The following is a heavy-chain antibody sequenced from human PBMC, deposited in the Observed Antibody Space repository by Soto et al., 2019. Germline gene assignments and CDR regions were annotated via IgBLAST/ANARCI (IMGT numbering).Heavy chain of an antibody. J-gene: IGHJ3*02. CDR2: ISSSGSTI. CDR1: GFTFSSYE. CDR3: ARDLLSDVVVPAARGGGYSYGDAFDI. Sequence: GGSLRLSCAASGFTFSSYEMNWVRQAPGKGLEWVSYISSSGSTIYYADSVKGRFTISRDNAKNSLYLQMNSLRAEDTAVYYCARDLLSDVVVPAARGGGYSYGDAFDIWGQGTMVTVSS. D-gene: IGHD2-2*01. V-gene: IGHV3-48*03.